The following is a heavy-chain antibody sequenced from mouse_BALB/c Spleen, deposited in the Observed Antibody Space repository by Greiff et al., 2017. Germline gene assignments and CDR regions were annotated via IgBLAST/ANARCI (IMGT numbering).Heavy chain of an antibody. D-gene: IGHD2-4*01. V-gene: IGHV3-2*02. J-gene: IGHJ2*01. CDR3: ARGLRHYFDY. CDR2: ISYSGST. CDR1: GYSITSDYA. Sequence: EVKLQESGPGLVKPSQSLSLTCTVTGYSITSDYAWNWIRQFPGNKLEWMGYISYSGSTSYNPSLKSRISITRDTSKNQFFLQLNSVTTEDTATYYCARGLRHYFDYWGQGTTLTVSS.